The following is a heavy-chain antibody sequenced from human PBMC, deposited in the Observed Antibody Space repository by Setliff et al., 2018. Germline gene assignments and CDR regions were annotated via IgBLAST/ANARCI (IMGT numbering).Heavy chain of an antibody. CDR1: GGSISTSSHH. V-gene: IGHV4-39*01. CDR2: IYSSGTT. CDR3: TRRPRGRAAFDI. Sequence: SETLSLTCTVSGGSISTSSHHWVWIRQSPGKGLEWIGTIYSSGTTYYNLSLKSRATISLDTSKSQFSLNLGSVTAADTAVYYCTRRPRGRAAFDIWGQGTMVTV. D-gene: IGHD3-10*01. J-gene: IGHJ3*02.